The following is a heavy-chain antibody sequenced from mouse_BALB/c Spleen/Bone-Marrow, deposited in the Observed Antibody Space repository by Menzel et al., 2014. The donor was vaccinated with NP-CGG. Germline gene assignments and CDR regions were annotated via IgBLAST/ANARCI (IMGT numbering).Heavy chain of an antibody. CDR2: IDPSDSYS. D-gene: IGHD2-1*01. Sequence: VQLQQSGAELVKPGASVKLSCKASGYTFTNYWMHWVKRRPGQGLEWIGKIDPSDSYSNYNQKLTGKATLTVDKSSITAYMQLSSLTSEDSAVYYCALHGNYPVYWGQGTLVTVSA. CDR1: GYTFTNYW. J-gene: IGHJ3*01. CDR3: ALHGNYPVY. V-gene: IGHV1-69*02.